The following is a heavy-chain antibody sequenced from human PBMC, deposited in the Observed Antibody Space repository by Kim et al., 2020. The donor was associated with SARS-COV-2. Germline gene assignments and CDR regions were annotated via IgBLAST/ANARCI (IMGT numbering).Heavy chain of an antibody. Sequence: AQKFQGRVTITRDTSISKAYMDLSTLRSDDTAMYYCATLGGGDSTYYFDSWGQGTLVTVSS. CDR3: ATLGGGDSTYYFDS. V-gene: IGHV1-2*02. J-gene: IGHJ4*02. D-gene: IGHD2-21*02.